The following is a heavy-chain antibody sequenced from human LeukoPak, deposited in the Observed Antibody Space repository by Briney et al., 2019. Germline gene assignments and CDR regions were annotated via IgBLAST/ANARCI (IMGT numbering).Heavy chain of an antibody. CDR2: VTGSGGDT. Sequence: PGGSLRLSCAASGFTFSNYAMSWVRQTPGKGLECVSVVTGSGGDTYYTGSVNGRFTISRDTSKNTLYLQMNSLRAEDTAVYYCAPLAATTDYWGQGTLVTVSS. CDR3: APLAATTDY. J-gene: IGHJ4*02. D-gene: IGHD5-12*01. V-gene: IGHV3-23*01. CDR1: GFTFSNYA.